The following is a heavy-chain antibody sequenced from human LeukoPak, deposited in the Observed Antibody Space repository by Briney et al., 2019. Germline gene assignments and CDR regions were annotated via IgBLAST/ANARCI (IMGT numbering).Heavy chain of an antibody. CDR2: IHTSPTT. V-gene: IGHV3-48*02. CDR1: GFAFSVYT. CDR3: VRDHNWAFDF. J-gene: IGHJ4*02. D-gene: IGHD1-1*01. Sequence: AGGSLRLSCAASGFAFSVYTMNWVRQAPGKGLEWISFIHTSPTTSYADSVKGRFTISRDNAKNSLFLQMNSLRDEDTAVYYCVRDHNWAFDFWGQGALVTVSP.